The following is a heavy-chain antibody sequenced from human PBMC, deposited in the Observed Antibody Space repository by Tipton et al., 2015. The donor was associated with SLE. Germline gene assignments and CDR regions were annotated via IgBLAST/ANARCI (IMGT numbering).Heavy chain of an antibody. V-gene: IGHV4-59*01. Sequence: TLSLTCAVYGGSFSGYYWSWIRQPPGKGLEWIGYIYYSGSTNYNPSLKSRVTISVDTSKNQFSLKLSSVTAADTAVYYCARDDSIYAFDIWGQGTMVTVSS. CDR3: ARDDSIYAFDI. CDR1: GGSFSGYY. CDR2: IYYSGST. D-gene: IGHD4-11*01. J-gene: IGHJ3*02.